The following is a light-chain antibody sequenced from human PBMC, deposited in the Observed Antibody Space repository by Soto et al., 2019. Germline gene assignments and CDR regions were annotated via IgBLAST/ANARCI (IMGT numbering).Light chain of an antibody. CDR1: SSDVGAYNV. V-gene: IGLV2-14*01. Sequence: QSVLTQPPSLSGSPGQSITISCSGTSSDVGAYNVVSWYQQHPGKAPKLIIFEITDRPSGLSDRFSGSKSGNVASLTISGLQAEDEAYYFCSSDTSISTQVFGGGTKLTVL. J-gene: IGLJ2*01. CDR3: SSDTSISTQV. CDR2: EIT.